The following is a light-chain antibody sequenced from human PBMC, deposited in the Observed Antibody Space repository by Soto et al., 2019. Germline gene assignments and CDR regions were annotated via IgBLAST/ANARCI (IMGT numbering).Light chain of an antibody. J-gene: IGLJ7*01. V-gene: IGLV2-23*01. CDR2: EDA. Sequence: QSALTQPASVSGSPGQSITISCSGVSGDVGNYNLVSWYQQYPGKAPALLIYEDAKRPSGVSNRFSGSKSDSTASLTISGLQAEDEADYYCCLYLGGTSVLGGGTQLTVL. CDR3: CLYLGGTSV. CDR1: SGDVGNYNL.